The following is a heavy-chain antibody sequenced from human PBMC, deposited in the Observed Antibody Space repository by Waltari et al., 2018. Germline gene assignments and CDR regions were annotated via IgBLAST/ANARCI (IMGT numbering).Heavy chain of an antibody. D-gene: IGHD1-26*01. Sequence: DCGDTFSSYAISWVRQAPGQGLEWMGGIIPIFGTANYAQKFQGRVTITADESTSTAYMELSSLRSEDTAVYYCARDRRVGATGGDWDYWGQGTLVTVSS. J-gene: IGHJ4*02. V-gene: IGHV1-69*01. CDR1: GDTFSSYA. CDR2: IIPIFGTA. CDR3: ARDRRVGATGGDWDY.